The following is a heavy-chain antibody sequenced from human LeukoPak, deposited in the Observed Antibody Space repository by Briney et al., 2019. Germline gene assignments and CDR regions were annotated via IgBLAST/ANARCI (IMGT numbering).Heavy chain of an antibody. CDR1: GGSISSGSYY. CDR3: AREDDFWSGYLGKGAFDI. D-gene: IGHD3-3*01. Sequence: SQTLSLTCTVSGGSISSGSYYWSWIRQPAGKGLEWIGRIYTSGSTNYNPSLKSRVTISVDTSKNQFSLKLSSVTAADTAVYYCAREDDFWSGYLGKGAFDIWGQGTMVTVSS. V-gene: IGHV4-61*02. CDR2: IYTSGST. J-gene: IGHJ3*02.